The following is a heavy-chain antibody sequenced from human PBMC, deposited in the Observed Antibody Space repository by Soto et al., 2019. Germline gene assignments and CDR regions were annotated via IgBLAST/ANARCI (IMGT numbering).Heavy chain of an antibody. CDR1: GLTFSTYA. J-gene: IGHJ4*02. V-gene: IGHV3-23*01. D-gene: IGHD3-16*02. CDR3: ARAGYDYTWGSCRNDPH. Sequence: EVQLLESGGGLVQPGGSLRLSCAASGLTFSTYAVTWVRQAPGKGLEWVSSDSGSGVRTHYADSVKGRLTISRDTSKNTLYLQMNRLRVEDTAVYYCARAGYDYTWGSCRNDPHWGQGTLVTVSP. CDR2: DSGSGVRT.